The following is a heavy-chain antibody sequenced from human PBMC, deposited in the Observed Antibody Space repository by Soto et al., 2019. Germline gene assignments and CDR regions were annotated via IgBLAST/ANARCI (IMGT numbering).Heavy chain of an antibody. Sequence: SQTLSLTCVVSGGSISSDTYYWGCIRYPAGRGLEWVASVSFNGSTHYNPSLKSRVIGSLETSKNHCYHKVSSGIAADTAMYYCARHVLGSGWVFDQLGQGTLVTVSS. CDR2: VSFNGST. CDR1: GGSISSDTYY. V-gene: IGHV4-39*01. J-gene: IGHJ4*02. D-gene: IGHD6-19*01. CDR3: ARHVLGSGWVFDQ.